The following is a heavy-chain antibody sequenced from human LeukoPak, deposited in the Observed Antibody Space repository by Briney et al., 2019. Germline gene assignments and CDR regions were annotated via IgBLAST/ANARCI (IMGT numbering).Heavy chain of an antibody. CDR1: GFIFSNYW. V-gene: IGHV3-7*01. J-gene: IGHJ4*02. CDR2: IKQDGSEM. Sequence: GGSLRLSCAASGFIFSNYWMSWVRQAPGKGPEWVANIKQDGSEMYYVDSVKGRFTISRDNAEKSLFLQMNSLRAEDTAVYYCARDKIVGATYLDHWGQGTLVTVSS. CDR3: ARDKIVGATYLDH. D-gene: IGHD1-26*01.